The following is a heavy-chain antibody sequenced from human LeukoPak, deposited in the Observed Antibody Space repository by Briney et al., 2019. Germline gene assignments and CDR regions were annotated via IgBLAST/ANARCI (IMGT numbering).Heavy chain of an antibody. V-gene: IGHV4-59*01. J-gene: IGHJ4*02. Sequence: SETLSLTCTVSGGSISSYYWSWIRQPPGEGLEWIGYVYYSGTTNYNPSLKSRVTISVDTSKNQFSLKLSSVAAADTAVYYCARLTYYYGSGSYYLDYWGQGTLVTVSS. CDR3: ARLTYYYGSGSYYLDY. CDR1: GGSISSYY. D-gene: IGHD3-10*01. CDR2: VYYSGTT.